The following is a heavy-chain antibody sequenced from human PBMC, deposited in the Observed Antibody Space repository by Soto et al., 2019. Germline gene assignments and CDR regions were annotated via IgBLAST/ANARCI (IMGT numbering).Heavy chain of an antibody. Sequence: GGPMILSCAASGFTLSTYYMHWVRQGTGKGLEWVAALSYAGDTYYPGSVKGRFTVSRESAKNSLYLQMNSLTAGDTAVYYCARAGAPYYDFSSGYTKKYYYYGMDVCGQRTTVTVSS. V-gene: IGHV3-13*01. CDR3: ARAGAPYYDFSSGYTKKYYYYGMDV. D-gene: IGHD3-3*01. CDR2: LSYAGDT. J-gene: IGHJ6*02. CDR1: GFTLSTYY.